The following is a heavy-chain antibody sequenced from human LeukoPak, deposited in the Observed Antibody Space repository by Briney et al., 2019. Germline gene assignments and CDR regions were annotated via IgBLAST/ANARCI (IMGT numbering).Heavy chain of an antibody. D-gene: IGHD6-19*01. V-gene: IGHV3-30-3*01. J-gene: IGHJ3*02. CDR1: GFTFSSYA. CDR2: ISYDGSNK. CDR3: ARRRGSSGWYSVYGAFDI. Sequence: GGSLRLSCAASGFTFSSYAMHWVRQAPGKGLEWVAVISYDGSNKYYADSVKGRFTISRDNSKNTLYLQMNSLRSEDTAVYYCARRRGSSGWYSVYGAFDIWGQGTMVTVSS.